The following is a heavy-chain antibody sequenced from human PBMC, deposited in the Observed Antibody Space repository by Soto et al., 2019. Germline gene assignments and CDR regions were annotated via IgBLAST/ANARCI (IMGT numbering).Heavy chain of an antibody. CDR3: AREGYSILYYFDY. D-gene: IGHD6-13*01. CDR1: GFTFSSYG. V-gene: IGHV3-33*01. CDR2: IWYDGSNK. J-gene: IGHJ4*02. Sequence: QPGGSLRLSCAASGFTFSSYGMHWVRQAPGKGLEWVAVIWYDGSNKYYADSVKGRFTISRDNSKNTLYLQMNSLRAEDTAVYYCAREGYSILYYFDYWGQGTLVTVSS.